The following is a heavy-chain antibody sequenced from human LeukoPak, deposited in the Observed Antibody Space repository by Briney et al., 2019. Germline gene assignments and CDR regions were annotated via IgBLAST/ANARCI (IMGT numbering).Heavy chain of an antibody. CDR2: IGGSGDST. CDR1: GFTFSSYA. D-gene: IGHD1-26*01. Sequence: GGSLRLSCAASGFTFSSYAMSWVRQAPGKGLEWVSSIGGSGDSTYYADSVKGRFTISRDNAKNSLYLQMNSLRAEDTALYYCAKDVGSGSSSASYFEYWGQGTLVAVSS. CDR3: AKDVGSGSSSASYFEY. V-gene: IGHV3-23*01. J-gene: IGHJ4*02.